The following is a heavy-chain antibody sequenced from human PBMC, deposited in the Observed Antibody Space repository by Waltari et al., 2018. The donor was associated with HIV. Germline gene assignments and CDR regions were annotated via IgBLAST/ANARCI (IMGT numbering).Heavy chain of an antibody. CDR3: ARGNGWCDS. Sequence: QVQLQASGPGLVRPSGTLSLTCDGSGVSMWGHYWSWFLQPPGKGLEWIGYIFHSGSGDYNPSVKSRIAMSVDTSKNQFSLEVTSVTAADTAVYYCARGNGWCDSWGQGSLVTVSS. D-gene: IGHD2-8*01. CDR2: IFHSGSG. J-gene: IGHJ5*01. V-gene: IGHV4-59*11. CDR1: GVSMWGHY.